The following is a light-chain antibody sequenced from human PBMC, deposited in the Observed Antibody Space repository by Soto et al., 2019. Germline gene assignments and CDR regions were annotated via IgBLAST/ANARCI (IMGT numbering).Light chain of an antibody. CDR3: SSYTSSSTREAV. V-gene: IGLV2-14*01. Sequence: QSALTQPASVSGSPGQSITISCTGTSSDVGGYNYVSWYQQHPGKAPKLMIYEVSNRPSGVSNRFSGSKSGNTASLTISGLQAEDEADYYCSSYTSSSTREAVFGGGTKVTVL. CDR2: EVS. CDR1: SSDVGGYNY. J-gene: IGLJ2*01.